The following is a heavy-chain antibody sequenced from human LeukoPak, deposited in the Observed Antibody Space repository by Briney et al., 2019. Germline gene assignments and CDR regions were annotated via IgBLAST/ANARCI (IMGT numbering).Heavy chain of an antibody. D-gene: IGHD1-26*01. CDR1: GFTFSSYW. Sequence: GGSLRLSRAASGFTFSSYWMSWVRQAPGKGLEWVANIKQDGSEKYYVDSVKGRFTISRDNAKNSLYLQMNSLRAEDTAVYYCARDVGATGDAFDIWGQGTMVTVSS. CDR2: IKQDGSEK. V-gene: IGHV3-7*03. J-gene: IGHJ3*02. CDR3: ARDVGATGDAFDI.